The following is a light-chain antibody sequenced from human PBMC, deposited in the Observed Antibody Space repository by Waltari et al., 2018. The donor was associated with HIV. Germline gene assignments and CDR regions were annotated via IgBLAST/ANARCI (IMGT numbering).Light chain of an antibody. J-gene: IGLJ2*01. Sequence: QSALTQPASVSGSPGQSITISCTGTSSDIGGYNYLSWYQQHPGKAPKLMIFDASNRPSGISNRFSGSKSGNTASLTISGLQADDEAHYFCSSFSITSTLVVFGGGTKLTVL. V-gene: IGLV2-14*03. CDR3: SSFSITSTLVV. CDR2: DAS. CDR1: SSDIGGYNY.